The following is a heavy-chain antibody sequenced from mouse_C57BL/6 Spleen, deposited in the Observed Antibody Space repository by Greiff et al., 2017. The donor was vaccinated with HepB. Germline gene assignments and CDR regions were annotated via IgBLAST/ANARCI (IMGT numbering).Heavy chain of an antibody. CDR3: ASGGLGRRMDY. J-gene: IGHJ4*01. CDR1: GYTFTSYW. Sequence: QVQLQQPGAELVRPGSSVKLSCKASGYTFTSYWMHWVKQRPIQGLEWIGNIDPSDSETHYNQKFKDKATLTVDKSSSTAYMQLSSLTSEDSAVYYCASGGLGRRMDYWGQGTSVTVSS. CDR2: IDPSDSET. D-gene: IGHD4-1*01. V-gene: IGHV1-52*01.